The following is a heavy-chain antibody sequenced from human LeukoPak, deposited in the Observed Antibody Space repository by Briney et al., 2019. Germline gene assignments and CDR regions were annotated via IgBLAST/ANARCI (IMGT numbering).Heavy chain of an antibody. V-gene: IGHV4-59*01. D-gene: IGHD3-16*01. J-gene: IGHJ5*02. CDR2: IYYSGST. Sequence: PSETLSLTCTVSGGSISSYYWSWIRQPPGKGLEWIGYIYYSGSTNYSPSLKSRVTISVDTSKNQFSLKLSSVTAADTAVYYCARVYESWFDPWGQGTLVTVSS. CDR1: GGSISSYY. CDR3: ARVYESWFDP.